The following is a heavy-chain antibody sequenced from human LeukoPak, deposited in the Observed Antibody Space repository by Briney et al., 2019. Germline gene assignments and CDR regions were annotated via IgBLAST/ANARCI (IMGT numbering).Heavy chain of an antibody. V-gene: IGHV4-4*07. D-gene: IGHD6-13*01. CDR1: GGSISSYY. J-gene: IGHJ5*02. CDR3: ARGPGIAAAGTQNWFDP. CDR2: IYTSGST. Sequence: PSETLSLTCTVSGGSISSYYWSWIRQPAGKGLEWIGRIYTSGSTNYNPSLKSRVTISVDTSKNQFSLKLSSVTAADTAVYYCARGPGIAAAGTQNWFDPWGQGTLVTVSS.